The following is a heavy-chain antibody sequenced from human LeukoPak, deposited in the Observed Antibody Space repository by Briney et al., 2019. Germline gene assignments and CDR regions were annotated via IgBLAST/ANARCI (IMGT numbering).Heavy chain of an antibody. Sequence: SETLSLTCTVSGGSISSYYWSWIRQPPGKGLEWIGHIYYSGSTNYNPSLKSRVTISVDTSKNQFSLKLSSVTAADTAVYYCAREGHYYYMDVWGKGTTVTVSS. CDR1: GGSISSYY. V-gene: IGHV4-59*01. CDR2: IYYSGST. CDR3: AREGHYYYMDV. J-gene: IGHJ6*03.